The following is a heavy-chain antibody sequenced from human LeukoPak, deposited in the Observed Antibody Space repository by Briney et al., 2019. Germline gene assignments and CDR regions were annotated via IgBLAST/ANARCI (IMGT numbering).Heavy chain of an antibody. V-gene: IGHV3-21*01. CDR2: ISSSSYI. Sequence: GGSLRLSCAASGFAFSTYSMNWVRQAPGKGLEWVSSISSSSYIYYADSVKGRFTISRDNAKNSLYLQMNSLRAEDTAVYYCARDSGELLWFGELFGSSYFDYWGQGTLVTVSS. D-gene: IGHD3-10*01. J-gene: IGHJ4*02. CDR1: GFAFSTYS. CDR3: ARDSGELLWFGELFGSSYFDY.